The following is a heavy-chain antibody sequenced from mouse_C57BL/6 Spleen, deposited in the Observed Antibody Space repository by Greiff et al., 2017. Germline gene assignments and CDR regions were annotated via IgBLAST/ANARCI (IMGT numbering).Heavy chain of an antibody. CDR1: GYTFTSYW. D-gene: IGHD2-3*01. V-gene: IGHV1-64*01. CDR3: ARGDAIYDGYYGGYY. J-gene: IGHJ2*01. CDR2: IHPNSGST. Sequence: QVQLQQPGAELVKPGASVKLSCKASGYTFTSYWMHWVKQRPGKGLEWIGMIHPNSGSTNYNEKFKSKATMTVDKSSSTAYMQLSSLTSEDSAVYYCARGDAIYDGYYGGYYWGQGTTLTVSS.